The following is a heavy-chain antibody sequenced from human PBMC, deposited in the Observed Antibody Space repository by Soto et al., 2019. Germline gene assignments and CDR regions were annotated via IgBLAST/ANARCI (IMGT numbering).Heavy chain of an antibody. D-gene: IGHD5-12*01. Sequence: LSLPCAVSGGSISSGGYSWSWIRQPPGKGLEWIGYIYHSGSTYYNPSLKSRVTISVDRSKNQFSLKLSSVTAADTAVYYCARERYSGYGFFDYWGQGTLVTVSS. J-gene: IGHJ4*02. V-gene: IGHV4-30-2*01. CDR1: GGSISSGGYS. CDR3: ARERYSGYGFFDY. CDR2: IYHSGST.